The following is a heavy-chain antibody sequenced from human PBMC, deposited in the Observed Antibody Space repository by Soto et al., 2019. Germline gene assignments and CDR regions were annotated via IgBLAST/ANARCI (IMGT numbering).Heavy chain of an antibody. J-gene: IGHJ5*02. V-gene: IGHV4-30-4*01. Sequence: PSETLSLTCTVSGGSISSGDYYWSWIRQPPGKGLEWIGYIYYSGSTYYNPSLKSRVTISVDTSKNQFSLKLSSVTAADTAVYYCARAEYSSSWYPLDPWGQGTLVTVSS. CDR3: ARAEYSSSWYPLDP. D-gene: IGHD6-13*01. CDR1: GGSISSGDYY. CDR2: IYYSGST.